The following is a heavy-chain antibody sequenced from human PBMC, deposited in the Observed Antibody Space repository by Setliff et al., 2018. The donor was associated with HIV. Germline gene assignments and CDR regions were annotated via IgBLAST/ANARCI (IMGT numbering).Heavy chain of an antibody. J-gene: IGHJ4*02. CDR1: GYNVTVSA. V-gene: IGHV7-4-1*02. CDR3: ARDGYYYDSSGHLAYYFDY. Sequence: SVKVSCKASGYNVTVSAINWVRQAPGQALEWMGWINTYTGNPTYAQDFTGRFVFSLDTSVSTAYLQISSLKAEDIAVYYCARDGYYYDSSGHLAYYFDYWGQGTLVTVSS. CDR2: INTYTGNP. D-gene: IGHD3-22*01.